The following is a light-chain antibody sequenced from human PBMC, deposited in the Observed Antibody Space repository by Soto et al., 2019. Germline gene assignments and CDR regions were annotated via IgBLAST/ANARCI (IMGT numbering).Light chain of an antibody. Sequence: QSALTQPPSASGSPGQSVTISCTGTSSDDGGYNYVSWYQHHPGKAPKLMIFDVTKRPSGVPDHFSGSKSGNTASLTVSGLQAEDEADYYCASYAGSNTPYVFGTGTKLTVL. CDR1: SSDDGGYNY. J-gene: IGLJ1*01. CDR2: DVT. CDR3: ASYAGSNTPYV. V-gene: IGLV2-8*01.